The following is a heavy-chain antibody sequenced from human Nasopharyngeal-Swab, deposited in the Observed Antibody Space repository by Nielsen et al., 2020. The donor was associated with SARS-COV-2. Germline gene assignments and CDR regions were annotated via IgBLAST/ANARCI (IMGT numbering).Heavy chain of an antibody. J-gene: IGHJ4*02. D-gene: IGHD1-26*01. CDR1: GFTFSSYG. CDR2: ISNDGSNK. Sequence: GGSLRLSYAASGFTFSSYGMHWVRQAPGKGLEWVAVISNDGSNKYYADSVKGRFTISRDNSKNTLYLQMNSLRAEDTAVYYCAKRAVQWELPISYFDYWGQGTLVTVSS. V-gene: IGHV3-30*18. CDR3: AKRAVQWELPISYFDY.